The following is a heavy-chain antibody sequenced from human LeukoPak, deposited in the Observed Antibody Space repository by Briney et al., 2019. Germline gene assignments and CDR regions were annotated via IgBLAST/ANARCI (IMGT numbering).Heavy chain of an antibody. D-gene: IGHD2-2*02. V-gene: IGHV1-69*13. CDR1: GGTFSSYA. J-gene: IGHJ4*02. CDR3: ARAALGYCSSTSCYNFDY. Sequence: GASVKVSCKASGGTFSSYAISWVRQAPGQGLEWMGGIIPIFGTANYAQKFQGRVTITADESTSTAYMELSSLRSEDTAVYYCARAALGYCSSTSCYNFDYWGQGTLVTVSS. CDR2: IIPIFGTA.